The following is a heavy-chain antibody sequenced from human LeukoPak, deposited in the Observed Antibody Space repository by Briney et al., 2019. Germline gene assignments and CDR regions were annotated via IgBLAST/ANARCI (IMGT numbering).Heavy chain of an antibody. CDR2: INPDSSGT. D-gene: IGHD3-22*01. V-gene: IGHV1-2*02. CDR1: GYTFTGYY. J-gene: IGHJ4*02. Sequence: VASVQVSCKASGYTFTGYYIHWVRQAPGQGLEWVGWINPDSSGTNYAQKFQGRVTMTRDTSISTAYMELSRLRSDDTAVYYCARDRLAIGATYYFDYWGQGTLVTVSS. CDR3: ARDRLAIGATYYFDY.